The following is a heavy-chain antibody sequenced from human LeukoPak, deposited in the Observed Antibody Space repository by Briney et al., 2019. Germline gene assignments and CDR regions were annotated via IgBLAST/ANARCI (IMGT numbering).Heavy chain of an antibody. D-gene: IGHD6-19*01. CDR2: ISGSGGST. CDR1: GFTFSSYA. Sequence: GGSLRLSCAASGFTFSSYAMSWVRQAPGKGLEWVSAISGSGGSTYYADSVKGRFTISRDNSKNTLYLQMNSLRAEDTAVYYCAKTGEWLVLVPVDYWGQGTLVTVSS. J-gene: IGHJ4*02. V-gene: IGHV3-23*01. CDR3: AKTGEWLVLVPVDY.